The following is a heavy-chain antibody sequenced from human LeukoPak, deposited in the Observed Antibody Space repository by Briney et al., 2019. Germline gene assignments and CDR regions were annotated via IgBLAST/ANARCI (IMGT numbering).Heavy chain of an antibody. CDR3: AKGFSGRSWAFNY. Sequence: GGSLRLSCAASGFTFSSYGMHWVRQAPGKGLEWVAVISYDGSNKYYADSVKGRFTLSRDNSKNTVSLQMDSLRPADTAVYYCAKGFSGRSWAFNYWGQGTLVTVSS. CDR2: ISYDGSNK. CDR1: GFTFSSYG. V-gene: IGHV3-30*18. D-gene: IGHD5-12*01. J-gene: IGHJ4*02.